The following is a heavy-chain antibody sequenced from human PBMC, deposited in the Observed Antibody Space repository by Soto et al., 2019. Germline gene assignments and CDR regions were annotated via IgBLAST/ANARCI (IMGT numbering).Heavy chain of an antibody. CDR3: SRDQGLGAGYFAL. V-gene: IGHV4-61*01. J-gene: IGHJ2*01. D-gene: IGHD7-27*01. CDR1: GGSVSSGTYY. Sequence: QVQLQGSGPGQVKPSETLFLTCTVSGGSVSSGTYYWSWIRQPAGKGLEWMGYIYRGSPNYNPSLESRATISVDTSRTQFSLMLSSVTAADTAVYYCSRDQGLGAGYFALWGRGTLVTVSS. CDR2: IYRGSP.